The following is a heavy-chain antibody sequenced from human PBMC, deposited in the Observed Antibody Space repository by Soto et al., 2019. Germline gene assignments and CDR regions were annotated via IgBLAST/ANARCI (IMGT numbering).Heavy chain of an antibody. Sequence: SETLSLTCAVSGGSISSGGYSWSWIRQPPGKGLEWIGYIYHSGSTYYNPSLKSRVTISVDRSKNQFSLKLSSVTAADTAVYYCARGPGVTAIPDYWGQGTLVTVSS. CDR1: GGSISSGGYS. CDR2: IYHSGST. J-gene: IGHJ4*02. D-gene: IGHD2-21*02. V-gene: IGHV4-30-2*01. CDR3: ARGPGVTAIPDY.